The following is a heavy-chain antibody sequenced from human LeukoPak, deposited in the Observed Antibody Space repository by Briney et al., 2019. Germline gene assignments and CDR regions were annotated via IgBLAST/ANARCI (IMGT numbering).Heavy chain of an antibody. V-gene: IGHV1-2*02. J-gene: IGHJ4*02. Sequence: ASVKVSCKASGYTFTGYYMHWVRQAPGQGLEWMGWINPNSGGTNYAQKFQGRVTMTRDTSISTAYMELSRLRSDDTAVYYCARAPLLSEYSYGYQTTYYFDYWGQGTLVTVSS. CDR2: INPNSGGT. CDR3: ARAPLLSEYSYGYQTTYYFDY. D-gene: IGHD5-18*01. CDR1: GYTFTGYY.